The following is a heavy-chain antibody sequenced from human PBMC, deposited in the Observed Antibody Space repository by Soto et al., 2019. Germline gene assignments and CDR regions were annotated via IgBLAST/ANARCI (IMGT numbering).Heavy chain of an antibody. D-gene: IGHD1-20*01. Sequence: GGSLRLSCAASGFTFSSYWMSWVRQAPGKGLEWVANIKQDGSEKYYVDSVKGRFTISRDNAKNSLYLQMNSLRAEDTAVYYCARTKYNWNTRVFDYWGQGTLVTVSS. J-gene: IGHJ4*02. CDR3: ARTKYNWNTRVFDY. V-gene: IGHV3-7*03. CDR2: IKQDGSEK. CDR1: GFTFSSYW.